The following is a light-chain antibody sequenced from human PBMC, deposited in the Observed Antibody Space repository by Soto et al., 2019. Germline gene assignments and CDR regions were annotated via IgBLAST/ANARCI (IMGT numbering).Light chain of an antibody. V-gene: IGKV3-15*01. CDR3: QQYNNWPRT. CDR2: GAS. CDR1: QSVSSS. Sequence: EIVLTRSPATLSLSPGERATLSCMASQSVSSSLAWYQQKPGQAPRLLIYGASTRATGIPARFSGSGSGTEFTLTINSLQSEDFAVYYCQQYNNWPRTFGQGTKVDIK. J-gene: IGKJ1*01.